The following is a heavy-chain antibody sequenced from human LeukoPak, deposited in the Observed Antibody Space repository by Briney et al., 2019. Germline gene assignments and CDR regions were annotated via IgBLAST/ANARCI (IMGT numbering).Heavy chain of an antibody. J-gene: IGHJ4*02. CDR2: TYYRSKWYN. D-gene: IGHD6-13*01. CDR3: ARENSSSWYYY. Sequence: SQTLSLTCAISRDIVSSYSAAWNWIRPYPSRGLEWLGRTYYRSKWYNDYAVSVKSRITINPDTSKNQFSLQLNSVTPEDTAEYYCARENSSSWYYYWGQGTLVTVSS. V-gene: IGHV6-1*01. CDR1: RDIVSSYSAA.